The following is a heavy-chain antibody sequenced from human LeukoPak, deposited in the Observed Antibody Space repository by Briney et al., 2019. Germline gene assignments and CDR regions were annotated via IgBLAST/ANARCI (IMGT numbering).Heavy chain of an antibody. Sequence: GGSLRLSCAGSGFMFTRYWMSWVRQTPGKGLEWVANIKQDGSEKYYVDSVKGRFTISRDNAKNSLYLQTNSLRVEDTAIYYCARDATSDTLGSWGQGTLVTVSS. V-gene: IGHV3-7*01. CDR2: IKQDGSEK. CDR1: GFMFTRYW. J-gene: IGHJ5*02. CDR3: ARDATSDTLGS. D-gene: IGHD7-27*01.